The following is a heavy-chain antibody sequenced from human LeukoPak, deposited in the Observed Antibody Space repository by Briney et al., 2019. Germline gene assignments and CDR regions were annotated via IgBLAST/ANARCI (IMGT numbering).Heavy chain of an antibody. J-gene: IGHJ4*02. CDR2: ISSSSSTI. CDR1: GFPFSDYY. CDR3: ARKVLGDY. V-gene: IGHV3-48*01. Sequence: GGSLSLSCAASGFPFSDYYMNWVRPAPGKGLEWGSYISSSSSTIYYPDSVKGRFTISRDNAKNSLYLQMNSLRAEDTAVYYCARKVLGDYWGQGTLVTVSS.